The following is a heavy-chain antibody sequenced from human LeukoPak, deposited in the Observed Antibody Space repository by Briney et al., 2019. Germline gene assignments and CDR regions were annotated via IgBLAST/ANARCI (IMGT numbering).Heavy chain of an antibody. CDR1: GGSVSSGTYY. D-gene: IGHD3-22*01. J-gene: IGHJ4*02. V-gene: IGHV4-61*02. CDR3: VRTYYYDSSGYHLIDY. CDR2: IYTGGNT. Sequence: SQTLSLTCTVSGGSVSSGTYYWSWIRQPAGKGLEWLGRIYTGGNTNYNPSLKSRVTISVDTSKNQFSLKLSSVTAADTAVYYCVRTYYYDSSGYHLIDYWGQGTLVTVSS.